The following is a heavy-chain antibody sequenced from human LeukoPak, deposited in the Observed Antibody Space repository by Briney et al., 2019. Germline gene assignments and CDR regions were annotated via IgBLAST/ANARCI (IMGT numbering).Heavy chain of an antibody. V-gene: IGHV3-33*01. CDR1: GFTFSSYG. CDR3: ARVVGSGWPPFDH. CDR2: IWNDGTNK. D-gene: IGHD6-19*01. Sequence: GGSLRLSCAASGFTFSSYGMHWVRQAPGKGLEWVAVIWNDGTNKYYGDSVKGRFTISRDNSKNTVYLQMNSLRDGDTAVYYCARVVGSGWPPFDHWGQGTLVTVSS. J-gene: IGHJ4*02.